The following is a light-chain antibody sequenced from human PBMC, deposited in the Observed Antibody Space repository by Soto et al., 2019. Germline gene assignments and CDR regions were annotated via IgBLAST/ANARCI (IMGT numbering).Light chain of an antibody. CDR2: DAS. CDR3: QQRSNWLT. J-gene: IGKJ4*01. CDR1: QSVSSC. Sequence: EIVLTQSPATLSLSPGERATLSCRASQSVSSCLAWYQQKPGQAPRLLIYDASNRATGIPARFSGSGSGTDFTLTISRLEPEDFAVYYCQQRSNWLTFGGGTKVEIK. V-gene: IGKV3-11*01.